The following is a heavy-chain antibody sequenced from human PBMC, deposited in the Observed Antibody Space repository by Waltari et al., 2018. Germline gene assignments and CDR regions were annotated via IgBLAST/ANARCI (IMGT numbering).Heavy chain of an antibody. CDR3: AKGVGATGYFQH. D-gene: IGHD1-26*01. CDR1: GFTFSSDA. CDR2: ISGSGGST. V-gene: IGHV3-23*04. J-gene: IGHJ1*01. Sequence: EVQLVESGGGLVQPGGSLRLSCAASGFTFSSDAMSWVRQAPGKGREWVSAISGSGGSTNYADSVKGRFTISRDNSKNTLYLQMNSLRAEDTAVYYCAKGVGATGYFQHWGQGTLVTVSS.